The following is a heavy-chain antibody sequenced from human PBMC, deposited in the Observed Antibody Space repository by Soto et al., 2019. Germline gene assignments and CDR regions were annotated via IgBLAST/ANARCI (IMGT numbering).Heavy chain of an antibody. CDR1: GFTFSTYW. Sequence: GGSLRLSCAASGFTFSTYWMSWVRQAPGKGLEXVXXXKXDXXXKXXXXSVKGRFTISRDNAKNTLYLQMNILRVEDTAVYFCATAGNYRFDNWGLGTLVTVSS. CDR2: XKXDXXXK. CDR3: ATAGNYRFDN. J-gene: IGHJ4*02. V-gene: IGHV3-7*01. D-gene: IGHD1-1*01.